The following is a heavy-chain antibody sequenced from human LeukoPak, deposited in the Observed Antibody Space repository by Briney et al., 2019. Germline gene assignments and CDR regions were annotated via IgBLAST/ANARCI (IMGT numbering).Heavy chain of an antibody. CDR3: AREAPSYYDFWSGQTGWGIDYYYMDV. D-gene: IGHD3-3*01. Sequence: SETLSLTCAVYGGSFSGYYWSWIRQPPGKGLEWIGEINHSGSTNYNPSLKSRVTISVDTSKNQFSLKLSSVTAADTAVYYCAREAPSYYDFWSGQTGWGIDYYYMDVWGKGTTVTVSS. CDR1: GGSFSGYY. V-gene: IGHV4-34*01. J-gene: IGHJ6*03. CDR2: INHSGST.